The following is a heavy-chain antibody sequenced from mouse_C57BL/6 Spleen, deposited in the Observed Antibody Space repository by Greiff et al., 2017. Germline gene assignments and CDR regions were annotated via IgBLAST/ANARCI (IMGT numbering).Heavy chain of an antibody. Sequence: QVHVKQSGAELARPGASVKLSCKASGYTFTSYGISWVKQRTGQGLEWIGEIYPRSGNTYYNEKFKGKATLTADKSSSTAYMELRSLTSEDSAVYFCARWDGSSPYYFDYWGQGTTLTVSS. D-gene: IGHD1-1*01. J-gene: IGHJ2*01. CDR1: GYTFTSYG. V-gene: IGHV1-81*01. CDR2: IYPRSGNT. CDR3: ARWDGSSPYYFDY.